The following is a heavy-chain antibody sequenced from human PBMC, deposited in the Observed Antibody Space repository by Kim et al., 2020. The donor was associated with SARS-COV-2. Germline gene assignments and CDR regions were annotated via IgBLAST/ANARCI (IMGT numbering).Heavy chain of an antibody. V-gene: IGHV4-39*07. D-gene: IGHD2-2*01. CDR3: ARVWRSEYDY. CDR2: ST. J-gene: IGHJ4*02. Sequence: STNNTPSLKSLVTISVDTSKNQFSLKLSSVTAADTAVYYCARVWRSEYDYWGQGTLVTVSS.